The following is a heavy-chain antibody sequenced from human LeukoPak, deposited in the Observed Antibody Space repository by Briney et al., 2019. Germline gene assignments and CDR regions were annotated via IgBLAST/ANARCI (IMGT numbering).Heavy chain of an antibody. D-gene: IGHD1-26*01. CDR1: GFTDSNNY. J-gene: IGHJ6*02. V-gene: IGHV3-53*01. CDR3: AREPWGAKGAAWGMDV. Sequence: GGSLRLSCAASGFTDSNNYMSWVRQAPGKGLEWVSTIKSGSDTYYADSVKGRFTISRDNSKNTLYLQMNSLRAEDTAVYYCAREPWGAKGAAWGMDVWGQGTTVTVSS. CDR2: IKSGSDT.